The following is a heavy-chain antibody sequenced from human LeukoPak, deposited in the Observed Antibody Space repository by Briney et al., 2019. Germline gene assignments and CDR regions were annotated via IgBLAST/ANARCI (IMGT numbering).Heavy chain of an antibody. Sequence: GASVKVSCKASGYTFTSYDINWVRQATGHGLEWMGWMNPNSGNTGYAQKFQGRVTMPRNTSISTAYMELSRLRSEDTAVYYCARGPGRVVPAAMLIYYYYYMDVWGKGTTVTVSS. J-gene: IGHJ6*03. V-gene: IGHV1-8*01. CDR1: GYTFTSYD. CDR3: ARGPGRVVPAAMLIYYYYYMDV. D-gene: IGHD2-2*01. CDR2: MNPNSGNT.